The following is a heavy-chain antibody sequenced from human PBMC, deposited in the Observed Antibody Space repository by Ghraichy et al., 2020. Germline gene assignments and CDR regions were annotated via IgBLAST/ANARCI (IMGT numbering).Heavy chain of an antibody. CDR2: IYSGGST. CDR1: GFTVSSNY. D-gene: IGHD3-10*01. CDR3: ARDEYSGSGDFFDL. V-gene: IGHV3-66*01. J-gene: IGHJ2*01. Sequence: GGSLRLSCAASGFTVSSNYMSWVRQAPGKGLEWVSVIYSGGSTYYADSVKGRFTISRDNSKNTLYLQMNSLRAEDTAVYYCARDEYSGSGDFFDLWGRGTLVTVSS.